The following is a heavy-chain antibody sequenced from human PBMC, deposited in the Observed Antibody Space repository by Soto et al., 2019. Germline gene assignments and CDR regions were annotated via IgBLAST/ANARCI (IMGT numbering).Heavy chain of an antibody. J-gene: IGHJ6*02. CDR3: ARGRELLHYYYYGMDV. D-gene: IGHD1-26*01. V-gene: IGHV1-46*01. CDR1: GYTFTSYY. CDR2: INPSGGST. Sequence: QVQLVQSGAEVKKPGASVKVSCKASGYTFTSYYMHWVRQAPGQGLEWMGIINPSGGSTSYAQKLQGRVTMTRETSTSTVYMELSSLRSEDTAVYYCARGRELLHYYYYGMDVWGQGTTVTVSS.